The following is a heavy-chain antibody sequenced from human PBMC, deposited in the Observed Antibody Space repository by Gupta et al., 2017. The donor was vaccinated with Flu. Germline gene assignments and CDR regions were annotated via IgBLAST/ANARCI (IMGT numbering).Heavy chain of an antibody. D-gene: IGHD2-15*01. CDR2: INASGGST. CDR3: ASPHANYCNGGSCQYYYYGMDV. CDR1: GYTFTSYY. V-gene: IGHV1-46*01. J-gene: IGHJ6*02. Sequence: QVQLVQSGAAVKKPGASVKVSCKASGYTFTSYYMHWVRQAPGQGLEWMGIINASGGSTSYAQKFQGRVTMTRDTSTSTVYMELSSLRSEDTAVYYCASPHANYCNGGSCQYYYYGMDVWGQGTTVTVSS.